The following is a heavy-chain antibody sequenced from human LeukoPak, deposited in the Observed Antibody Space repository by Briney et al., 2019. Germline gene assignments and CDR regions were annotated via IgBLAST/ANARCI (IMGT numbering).Heavy chain of an antibody. D-gene: IGHD3-10*01. CDR3: ARVGFGEFDDAFDI. Sequence: ASVKVSCKASGYTFTGYYMHWVRQAPGQGLEWMGWINPNSGGTNYAQRFQGRVTMTRDTSISTAYMELSRLRSDDTAVYYCARVGFGEFDDAFDIWGQGTMVTVSS. CDR1: GYTFTGYY. CDR2: INPNSGGT. V-gene: IGHV1-2*02. J-gene: IGHJ3*02.